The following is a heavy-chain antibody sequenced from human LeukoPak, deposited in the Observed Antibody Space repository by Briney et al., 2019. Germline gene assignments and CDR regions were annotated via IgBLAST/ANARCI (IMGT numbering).Heavy chain of an antibody. D-gene: IGHD2-2*01. V-gene: IGHV3-48*01. CDR3: ARGTYCSSTSCLDY. CDR1: GFTFSSYS. J-gene: IGHJ4*02. Sequence: GGSLRLSCAASGFTFSSYSMNWVRQAPGEGLEWISYISSSSSTIYYADSVKGRFTISRDNAKNSLYLQMNSLRAEDTAVYYCARGTYCSSTSCLDYWGQGTLVTVSS. CDR2: ISSSSSTI.